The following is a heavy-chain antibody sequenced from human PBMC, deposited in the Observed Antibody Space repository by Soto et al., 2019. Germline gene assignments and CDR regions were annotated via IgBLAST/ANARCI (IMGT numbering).Heavy chain of an antibody. Sequence: QVQLVESGGGVVQPGRSLRLSCAASGFTFSSYAMHWVRQAPGKGLEWVAVISYDGSNKYYADSVKGRFTISRDNSKNTLYLQMNSLRAEDTAVYYCARVDKFGGGTHFDYWGQGTLVTVSS. D-gene: IGHD3-16*01. CDR2: ISYDGSNK. CDR1: GFTFSSYA. J-gene: IGHJ4*02. CDR3: ARVDKFGGGTHFDY. V-gene: IGHV3-30-3*01.